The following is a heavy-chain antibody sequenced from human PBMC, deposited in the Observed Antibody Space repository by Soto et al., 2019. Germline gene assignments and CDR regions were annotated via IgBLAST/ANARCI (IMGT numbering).Heavy chain of an antibody. CDR2: IDWDDDK. CDR1: GFSLSTSGMC. V-gene: IGHV2-70*01. D-gene: IGHD6-6*01. CDR3: ARYSSSPPYYYYYGMDV. Sequence: SGPTLVNPTQTLTLTCTFSGFSLSTSGMCVSWIRQPPGKALEWLALIDWDDDKYYSTSLKTRLTISKDTSKNQVVLTMTNMDPVDTATYYCARYSSSPPYYYYYGMDVWGQGTTVTVSS. J-gene: IGHJ6*02.